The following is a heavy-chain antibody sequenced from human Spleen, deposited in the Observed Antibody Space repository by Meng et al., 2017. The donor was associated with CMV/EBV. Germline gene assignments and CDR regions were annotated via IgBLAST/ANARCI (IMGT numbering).Heavy chain of an antibody. V-gene: IGHV4-31*02. D-gene: IGHD1-26*01. J-gene: IGHJ4*02. CDR1: GASVSSGGFY. CDR2: IYFSRTT. Sequence: SGASVSSGGFYWSWIRQHPGKDLEWIGFIYFSRTTYYNPSLKSRITLSLDTSKNQFSLKLTSVTAADTAVYYCARDIVGTNYFDYWGQGILVTVSS. CDR3: ARDIVGTNYFDY.